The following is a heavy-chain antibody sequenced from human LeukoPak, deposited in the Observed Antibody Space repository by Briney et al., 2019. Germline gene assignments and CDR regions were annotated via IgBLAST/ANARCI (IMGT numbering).Heavy chain of an antibody. D-gene: IGHD3-22*01. CDR3: ASEINYYDSSGLP. CDR2: INMDGGET. J-gene: IGHJ5*02. V-gene: IGHV3-7*01. Sequence: GGSLRLSCAASGFTFSNYWMSWVRQAPGKGLEWVAHINMDGGETYYVDSVKGRFTISRDNAKNSLYLQMNSLRAEDTAVYYCASEINYYDSSGLPWGQGTLVTVSS. CDR1: GFTFSNYW.